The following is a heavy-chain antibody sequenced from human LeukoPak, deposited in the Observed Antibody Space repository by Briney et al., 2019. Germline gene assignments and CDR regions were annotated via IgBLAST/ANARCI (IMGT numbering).Heavy chain of an antibody. D-gene: IGHD4-11*01. CDR3: AKLYRSGRYYFDY. V-gene: IGHV3-23*01. J-gene: IGHJ4*02. CDR2: ISGSGGST. CDR1: GFTFSSYA. Sequence: GGSLRLSCAASGFTFSSYAMSWVRQAPGKGLEWVSAISGSGGSTYYADSVKGRFTISGDNSKNTLYLQMNSLRVEDTAVYYCAKLYRSGRYYFDYWGQGTPVTVSS.